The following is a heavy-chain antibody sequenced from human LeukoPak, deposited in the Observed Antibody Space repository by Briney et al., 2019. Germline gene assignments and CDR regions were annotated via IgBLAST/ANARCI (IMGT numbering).Heavy chain of an antibody. J-gene: IGHJ5*02. D-gene: IGHD2-2*01. CDR3: AKGYTSTSLDKNWFDP. CDR2: IYYSGST. Sequence: SETLSLTCTVSGGSISSSSYYWGWIRQPPGKGLEWIGSIYYSGSTYYNPSLKSRVTISVDTSKNQFSLKLSSVTAADTAVYYCAKGYTSTSLDKNWFDPWGQGTLVTVSS. CDR1: GGSISSSSYY. V-gene: IGHV4-39*01.